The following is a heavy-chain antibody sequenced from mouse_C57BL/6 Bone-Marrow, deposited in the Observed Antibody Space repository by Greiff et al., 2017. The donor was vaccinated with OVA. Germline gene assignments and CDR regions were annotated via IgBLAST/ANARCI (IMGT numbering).Heavy chain of an antibody. V-gene: IGHV1-72*01. CDR3: ARSYYYGSSYEGYFDV. D-gene: IGHD1-1*01. CDR2: IDPNSGGT. CDR1: GYTFTSYW. Sequence: QVQLQQPGAELVKPGASVKLSCKASGYTFTSYWMHWVKLRPGRGLEWIGRIDPNSGGTKYNEQFKSKAPLTVDKPSRTAYMQLSSLTSEDSAVYYCARSYYYGSSYEGYFDVWGTGTTVTVSS. J-gene: IGHJ1*03.